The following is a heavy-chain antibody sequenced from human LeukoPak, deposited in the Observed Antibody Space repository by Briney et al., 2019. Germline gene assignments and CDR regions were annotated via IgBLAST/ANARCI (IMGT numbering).Heavy chain of an antibody. CDR3: AKDHYWSIDY. D-gene: IGHD3-3*01. Sequence: SGGSLRLSCAASGFDFSSNWMHWVRHAPGQGLAWVSRIKGDGISTNYADSVKGRFTISRDIAKNTLYLQMNSLRAEDTGVYYCAKDHYWSIDYWGRGTLVTVSS. J-gene: IGHJ4*02. CDR1: GFDFSSNW. CDR2: IKGDGIST. V-gene: IGHV3-74*01.